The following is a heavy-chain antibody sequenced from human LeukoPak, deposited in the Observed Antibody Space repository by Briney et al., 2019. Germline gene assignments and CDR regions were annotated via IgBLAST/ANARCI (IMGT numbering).Heavy chain of an antibody. CDR2: ITSSGST. Sequence: PSETLSLTCTVSGDSISSGDYYWSWIRQPAGKGLEWIGRITSSGSTNYNPSLKSRVTISVDKSKNQFSLKLSSVTAADTAVYYCARQQLTPLNWFDPWGQGTLVTVSS. J-gene: IGHJ5*02. V-gene: IGHV4-61*02. CDR1: GDSISSGDYY. D-gene: IGHD6-13*01. CDR3: ARQQLTPLNWFDP.